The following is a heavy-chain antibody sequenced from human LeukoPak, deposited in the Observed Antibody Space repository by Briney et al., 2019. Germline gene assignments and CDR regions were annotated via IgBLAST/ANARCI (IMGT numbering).Heavy chain of an antibody. CDR3: ARRQKRSGSYYKGNWFDP. J-gene: IGHJ5*02. CDR2: IYPGDSDT. V-gene: IGHV5-51*01. CDR1: GYSFTTYW. D-gene: IGHD3-10*01. Sequence: GESLKIYCKGSGYSFTTYWIGWVRQPPGKGLEWMGIIYPGDSDTEYSPSFQSQVTISVDKSISTAYLQWSSLKASDTAMYYCARRQKRSGSYYKGNWFDPWGQGTLVTVSS.